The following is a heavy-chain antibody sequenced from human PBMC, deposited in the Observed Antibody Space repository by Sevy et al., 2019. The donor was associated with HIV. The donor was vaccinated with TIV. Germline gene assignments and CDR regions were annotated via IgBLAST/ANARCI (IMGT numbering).Heavy chain of an antibody. CDR3: ARPRANYVDHYFFYAMDV. V-gene: IGHV3-30-3*01. CDR1: GFAFSNYFA. J-gene: IGHJ6*02. D-gene: IGHD4-17*01. Sequence: GGSLRLYCAASGFAFSNYFAMHWVRQAPGKGLEWVALISYDGIDKYYEDSVKGRFTIPRDNFKNTLYLQMNSLTTEETAVYYCARPRANYVDHYFFYAMDVWGQGTTVTVSS. CDR2: ISYDGIDK.